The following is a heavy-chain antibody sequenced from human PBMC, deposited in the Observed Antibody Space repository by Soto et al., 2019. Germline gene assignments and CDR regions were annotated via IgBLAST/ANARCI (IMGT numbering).Heavy chain of an antibody. CDR1: GGSISSYY. D-gene: IGHD6-13*01. CDR2: IYYSGST. V-gene: IGHV4-59*01. CDR3: ARRYGTVFDY. J-gene: IGHJ4*02. Sequence: QVQLQESGPGLVEPSETLSLTCTVSGGSISSYYWSWIRQPPGKGLEWIGYIYYSGSTNYNPSLTSRVTIAVDTSKTQFSLKLSSVTAADTAVYYCARRYGTVFDYWGQGTLVTVSS.